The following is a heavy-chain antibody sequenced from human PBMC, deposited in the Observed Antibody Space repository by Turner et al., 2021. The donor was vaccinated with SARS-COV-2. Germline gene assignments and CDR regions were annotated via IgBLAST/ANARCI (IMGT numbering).Heavy chain of an antibody. J-gene: IGHJ5*02. CDR3: ASLYQGMAAAAISWFDP. V-gene: IGHV1-69*04. Sequence: QVQLVQSGAEGKKPGSSLKVSSKASVGTFSNYAISWVRQAPGQGLEWKGRIIAILGVQNYAQKFQRSMTITAGKSTSTAYMELSSLRSEDKAVYYCASLYQGMAAAAISWFDPWGQGTLVTVSS. CDR2: IIAILGVQ. CDR1: VGTFSNYA. D-gene: IGHD6-13*01.